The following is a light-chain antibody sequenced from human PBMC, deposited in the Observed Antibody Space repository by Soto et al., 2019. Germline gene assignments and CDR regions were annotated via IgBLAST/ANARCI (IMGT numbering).Light chain of an antibody. CDR1: QSLSRSY. Sequence: LSMSSVSLSLNPRERANRYCRASQSLSRSYFAWYQHKPGQGPRLRIYGGFTRATGIPARFSGSGSDTDFTLTISSLVHAEYAVCYCYERCNCRPLTFGEGTKADIK. J-gene: IGKJ4*01. V-gene: IGKV3D-20*02. CDR2: GGF. CDR3: YERCNCRPLT.